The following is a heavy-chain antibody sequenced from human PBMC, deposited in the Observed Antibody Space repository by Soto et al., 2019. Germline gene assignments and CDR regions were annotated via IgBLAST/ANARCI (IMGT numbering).Heavy chain of an antibody. Sequence: SVKVSCKASGGTFSSYAISWVRQAPGQGLEWMGGIIPIFGTANYAQKFQGRVTITADKSTSTAYMELSSLRSEDTAVYYCASIAAAGHLFDYWGQGTLVTVSS. CDR3: ASIAAAGHLFDY. CDR1: GGTFSSYA. J-gene: IGHJ4*02. D-gene: IGHD6-13*01. CDR2: IIPIFGTA. V-gene: IGHV1-69*06.